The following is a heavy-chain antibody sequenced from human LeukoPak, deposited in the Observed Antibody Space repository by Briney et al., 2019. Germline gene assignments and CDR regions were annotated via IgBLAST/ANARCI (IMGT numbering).Heavy chain of an antibody. CDR3: ASLSVSQRAVFWSGYYRAYYFDY. CDR1: GGSISSSSYY. V-gene: IGHV4-39*01. CDR2: IYYSGST. D-gene: IGHD3-3*01. Sequence: SETLSLTXTVSGGSISSSSYYWGWIRQSPGKGLEWIGSIYYSGSTYYNPSLKSRVTISVDTSKNQFSLKLSSVTAADTAVYYCASLSVSQRAVFWSGYYRAYYFDYWGQGTLVTVSS. J-gene: IGHJ4*02.